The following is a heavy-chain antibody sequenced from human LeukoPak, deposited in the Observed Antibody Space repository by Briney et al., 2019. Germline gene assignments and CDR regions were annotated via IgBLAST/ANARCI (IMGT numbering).Heavy chain of an antibody. CDR3: AKVRGKLELHQALDY. V-gene: IGHV3-23*01. CDR1: GFTFSSYA. Sequence: GGSLRLSCAASGFTFSSYAMSWVRQAPGKGLEWVSAISGSGGSTYYADSVKGRFTISRDNSKNTLYLQMNSLRAEDTAVYYCAKVRGKLELHQALDYWGQGTLVTVSS. J-gene: IGHJ4*02. CDR2: ISGSGGST. D-gene: IGHD1-7*01.